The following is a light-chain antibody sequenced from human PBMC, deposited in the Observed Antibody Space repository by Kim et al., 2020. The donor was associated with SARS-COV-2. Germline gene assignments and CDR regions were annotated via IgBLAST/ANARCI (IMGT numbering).Light chain of an antibody. CDR3: ISYTSSSTRVV. Sequence: QSALTQPASVSGSPGQSITISCTGTSSDVGGYNYVSWYQQHPGKAPKLMIYDVSNRPSGVSNRFSGSKSGNTASLTISGLQAEDEADYYCISYTSSSTRVVFGGGTQLTVL. V-gene: IGLV2-14*03. J-gene: IGLJ2*01. CDR2: DVS. CDR1: SSDVGGYNY.